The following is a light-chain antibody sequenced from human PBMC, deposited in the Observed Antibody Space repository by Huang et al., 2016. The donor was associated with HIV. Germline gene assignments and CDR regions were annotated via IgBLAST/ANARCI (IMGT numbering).Light chain of an antibody. Sequence: EIVLTQSPATLSLSPGERATLSCRASQNVSSYLAWYQQKPDQAPRLLIYDASNRATGIPARFSGSGSGTDFTLTISSLGPEDFAVYYCQQRSIWPWTFGQGTKVEIK. CDR1: QNVSSY. V-gene: IGKV3-11*01. CDR2: DAS. CDR3: QQRSIWPWT. J-gene: IGKJ1*01.